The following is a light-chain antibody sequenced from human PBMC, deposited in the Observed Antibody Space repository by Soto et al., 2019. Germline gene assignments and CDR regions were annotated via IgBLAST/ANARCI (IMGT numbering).Light chain of an antibody. V-gene: IGKV1-5*01. J-gene: IGKJ1*01. CDR2: DAS. CDR1: ESISSW. Sequence: DIQMTQSPSTLSASVGDRVTITCRASESISSWLAWYQQKPGKAPKVLIYDASSLQRGVPSRFSGSGSGTEFTLTISSLQPDDFATYYCQQYSSYWTFGQGTKLEIK. CDR3: QQYSSYWT.